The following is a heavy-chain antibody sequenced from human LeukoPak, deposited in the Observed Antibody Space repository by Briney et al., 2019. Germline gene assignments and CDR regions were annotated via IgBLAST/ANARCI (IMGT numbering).Heavy chain of an antibody. CDR1: GFTFSSYA. J-gene: IGHJ6*02. CDR2: ISGSGGST. V-gene: IGHV3-23*01. Sequence: GGSLRLSCAASGFTFSSYAMSWVRQAPGKGLEWVSAISGSGGSTYYADSVKGRFTISRDNSKNTLYLQMNSLRAEDTAVYYCAKDKSDYGGSSGYYGMDVWGQGTTVTVSS. D-gene: IGHD4-23*01. CDR3: AKDKSDYGGSSGYYGMDV.